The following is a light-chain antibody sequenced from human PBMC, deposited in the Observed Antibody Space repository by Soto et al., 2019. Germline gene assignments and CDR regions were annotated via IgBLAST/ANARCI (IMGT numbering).Light chain of an antibody. CDR1: SSDIGGYNY. J-gene: IGLJ1*01. V-gene: IGLV2-14*01. Sequence: QSALTQPASVSGSPGQSITISCTGTSSDIGGYNYVSWYQQHPGKVPKLIIFEVTTRPSGVSNRFSGSKSGNTASLTISGLQADDEADYYCSSFTSTTTLYVFGTGTKLNVL. CDR3: SSFTSTTTLYV. CDR2: EVT.